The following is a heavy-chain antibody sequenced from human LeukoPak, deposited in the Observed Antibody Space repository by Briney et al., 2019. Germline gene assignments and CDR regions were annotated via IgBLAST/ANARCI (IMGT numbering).Heavy chain of an antibody. Sequence: PSETLSLTCTVSQGSINSFYWSWIRQPPGKGLEWIGYIFYSGSTNYNPSLRSRVTISVDTSKSQFSLKLSSVTAADTAVYYCAREGSNFDSWGQGTLVTVSS. CDR1: QGSINSFY. J-gene: IGHJ4*02. D-gene: IGHD4-11*01. CDR3: AREGSNFDS. V-gene: IGHV4-59*01. CDR2: IFYSGST.